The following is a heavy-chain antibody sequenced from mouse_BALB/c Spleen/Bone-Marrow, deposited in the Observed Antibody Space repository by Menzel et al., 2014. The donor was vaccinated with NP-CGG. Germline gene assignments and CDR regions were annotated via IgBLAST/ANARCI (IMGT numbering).Heavy chain of an antibody. Sequence: VQLQQSGAELVKPGASVKLSCKASGYTFTSYYIYWVKQRPGQGLEWIGEINPSNGGTNFNEKFKSKATLTVDKSSSTAYMQLSSLTSEDSAVYYCTRSRRAMDYWGQGTLVTVSS. J-gene: IGHJ4*01. D-gene: IGHD2-12*01. V-gene: IGHV1S81*02. CDR3: TRSRRAMDY. CDR2: INPSNGGT. CDR1: GYTFTSYY.